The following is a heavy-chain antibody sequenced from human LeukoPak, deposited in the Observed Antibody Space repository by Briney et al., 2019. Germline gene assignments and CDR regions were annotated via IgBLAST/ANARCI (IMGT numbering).Heavy chain of an antibody. J-gene: IGHJ4*02. CDR3: AKGTTIFGVVITLFDY. V-gene: IGHV3-23*01. Sequence: GGSLRLSCAASGFTFSSYAMRWVRQAPGKGLEWVSAISGSGGSTYYADSVKGRFTISRDNSKNTLYLQMNSLRAEDTAVYYCAKGTTIFGVVITLFDYWGQGTLVTVSS. D-gene: IGHD3-3*01. CDR1: GFTFSSYA. CDR2: ISGSGGST.